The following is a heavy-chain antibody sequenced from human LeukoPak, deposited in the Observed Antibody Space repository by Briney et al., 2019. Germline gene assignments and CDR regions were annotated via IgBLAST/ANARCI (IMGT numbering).Heavy chain of an antibody. V-gene: IGHV3-15*01. CDR2: IKSKTDGGTT. CDR3: AIPPLSGTGSSRPLAGMDV. Sequence: GGSLRLSCAASGFTFSNAWMSWVRQAPGKGLEWVGRIKSKTDGGTTDYAAPVKGRFTISRDDSKNTLYLQMNSLKTEDTAVYYCAIPPLSGTGSSRPLAGMDVWGQGTTVTVSS. J-gene: IGHJ6*02. CDR1: GFTFSNAW. D-gene: IGHD3-10*01.